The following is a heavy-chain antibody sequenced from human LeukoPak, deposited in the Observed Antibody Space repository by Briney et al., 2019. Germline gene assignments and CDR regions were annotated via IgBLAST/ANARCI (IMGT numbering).Heavy chain of an antibody. V-gene: IGHV1-3*04. CDR1: GYTFTNYV. CDR2: INTADGNT. Sequence: GASVKVSCKTSGYTFTNYVMHWVCQAPGQRLEWMGWINTADGNTKYSQKFQGRVTITKDTSASTASMELSSLRSEDTAVYYCAVSTYYYGSTYYYDSGSYYAFDYWGQGTLVTVSS. J-gene: IGHJ4*02. CDR3: AVSTYYYGSTYYYDSGSYYAFDY. D-gene: IGHD3-10*01.